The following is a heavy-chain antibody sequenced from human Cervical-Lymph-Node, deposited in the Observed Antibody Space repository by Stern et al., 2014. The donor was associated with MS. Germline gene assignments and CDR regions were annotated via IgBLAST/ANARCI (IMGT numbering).Heavy chain of an antibody. J-gene: IGHJ4*02. CDR3: ARDRGSYSDY. CDR1: GYTFTAYF. D-gene: IGHD1-26*01. CDR2: ISPKTGSA. Sequence: VQLEESGAEVERPGASVKVSCKASGYTFTAYFLHWVRQAPGQALEWMGWISPKTGSATYAQKFQDRVTMTRDTSINTGYMEVSSLRSDDTAVYYCARDRGSYSDYWGQGTLVAVSS. V-gene: IGHV1-2*02.